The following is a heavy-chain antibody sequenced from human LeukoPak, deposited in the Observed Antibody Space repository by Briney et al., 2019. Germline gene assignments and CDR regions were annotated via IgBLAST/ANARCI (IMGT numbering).Heavy chain of an antibody. D-gene: IGHD5-18*01. CDR2: IYNDGST. V-gene: IGHV3-53*05. CDR3: AKDPFGAYSYGYFDY. J-gene: IGHJ4*02. CDR1: GGTVSSNY. Sequence: GGSQRLSCAASGGTVSSNYMTWVRQAPGKGLEWVSDIYNDGSTFYADSVKGRFAISRDNSKNTLYLQINSLGVEHTAVYYCAKDPFGAYSYGYFDYWGQGTLVSVSS.